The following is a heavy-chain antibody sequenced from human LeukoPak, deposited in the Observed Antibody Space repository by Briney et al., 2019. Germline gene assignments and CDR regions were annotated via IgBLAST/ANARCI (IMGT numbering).Heavy chain of an antibody. CDR3: NRGHPGKKDY. D-gene: IGHD2/OR15-2a*01. Sequence: GSLRLSCTASGFTFSSYDMNWVRQAPGKGLVWVSSVTTDGSFTDYADSVKGRFTISRDNAENTLFLLLRSLRAEDTGVYFCNRGHPGKKDYWGQGTLVTVSS. CDR2: VTTDGSFT. CDR1: GFTFSSYD. V-gene: IGHV3-74*01. J-gene: IGHJ4*02.